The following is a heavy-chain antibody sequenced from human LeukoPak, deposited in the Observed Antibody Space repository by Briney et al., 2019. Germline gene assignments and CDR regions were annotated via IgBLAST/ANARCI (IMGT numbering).Heavy chain of an antibody. CDR1: GFTFSSYA. CDR2: ISGSGSST. V-gene: IGHV3-23*01. D-gene: IGHD1-26*01. CDR3: ASAPVVGNAEAF. Sequence: GASLRLSCAASGFTFSSYAMSWVRQAPGKGLEWVSVISGSGSSTYADAVKGRFTISRDNSMNTLYLQMTSLRVEDTAVYFCASAPVVGNAEAFWGQGTLVTVSS. J-gene: IGHJ4*02.